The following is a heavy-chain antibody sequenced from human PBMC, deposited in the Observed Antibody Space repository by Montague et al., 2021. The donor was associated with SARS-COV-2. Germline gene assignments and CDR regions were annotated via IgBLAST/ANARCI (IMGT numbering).Heavy chain of an antibody. CDR3: ARVVGFYFDY. CDR2: IYTSGST. Sequence: TLSLTCTVSGGSISSGSYYWSWIRQPAGKGLEWIGCIYTSGSTNYNPSLKSRVTISVDTSKNQFSLKLSSVTAADTAVYYCARVVGFYFDYWGQGTLVTVSS. D-gene: IGHD2-21*01. V-gene: IGHV4-61*02. J-gene: IGHJ4*02. CDR1: GGSISSGSYY.